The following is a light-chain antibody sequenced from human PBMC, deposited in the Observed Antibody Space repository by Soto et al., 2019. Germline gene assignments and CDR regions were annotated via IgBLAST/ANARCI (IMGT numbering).Light chain of an antibody. CDR3: SSYTSSSTYV. CDR1: SSDVGGYNY. CDR2: DVS. Sequence: QSVLTQPASVSGSPGQWITISCTGTSSDVGGYNYVSWYQQHPGKAPKLMIYDVSNRPSGVSNRFSGSKSFNTASLTISGLQDEDEADYYCSSYTSSSTYVFGTGTKVTVL. J-gene: IGLJ1*01. V-gene: IGLV2-14*01.